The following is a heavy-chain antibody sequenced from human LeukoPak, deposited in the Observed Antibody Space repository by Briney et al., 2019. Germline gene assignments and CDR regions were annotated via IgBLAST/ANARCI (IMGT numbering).Heavy chain of an antibody. J-gene: IGHJ4*02. V-gene: IGHV4-34*01. CDR1: GGSFSGYY. D-gene: IGHD3-16*01. Sequence: PSETLSLTCAVYGGSFSGYYWSWIRQPPGKGLEWIGEINHSGSTNYNPSLKSRVTISVDTSKNQFSLTLSSVTAGDTAVYYCARGKGEVRFDHGGEGTQVTVS. CDR3: ARGKGEVRFDH. CDR2: INHSGST.